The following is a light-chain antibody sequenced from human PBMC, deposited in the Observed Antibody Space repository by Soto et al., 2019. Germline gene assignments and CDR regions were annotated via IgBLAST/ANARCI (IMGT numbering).Light chain of an antibody. V-gene: IGLV2-14*01. CDR2: DVS. J-gene: IGLJ1*01. Sequence: QSALTQPASVSGSPGQSITISCTGTRSDVGGYNYVSWYQQHPGKAPKRMIYDVSNWPSGVSNRFSGSKSGNTASLTISGLQAEDEADYYCSSYTSSSTRVFGTGTKLTVL. CDR3: SSYTSSSTRV. CDR1: RSDVGGYNY.